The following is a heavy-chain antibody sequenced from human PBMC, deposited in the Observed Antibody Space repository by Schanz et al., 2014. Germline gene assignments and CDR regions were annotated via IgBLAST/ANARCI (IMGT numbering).Heavy chain of an antibody. D-gene: IGHD4-17*01. CDR3: ARGYGDSPTDF. Sequence: QVQLVQSGAEVKKPGASVKVSCKASGYTFTNYGISWVRQAPGQGLEWMGWISDYNGNTNYAQKLQGRVTITADRSTSTAYMELSSLRSEDTAVYYCARGYGDSPTDFWGQGTLVTVSS. CDR2: ISDYNGNT. V-gene: IGHV1-18*01. CDR1: GYTFTNYG. J-gene: IGHJ4*02.